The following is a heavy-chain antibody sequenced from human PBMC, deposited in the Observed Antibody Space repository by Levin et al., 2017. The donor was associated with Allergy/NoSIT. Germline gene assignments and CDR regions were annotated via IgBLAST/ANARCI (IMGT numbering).Heavy chain of an antibody. V-gene: IGHV3-23*01. CDR1: GFTFSSYA. J-gene: IGHJ6*02. CDR2: ISGTDSST. D-gene: IGHD4-23*01. CDR3: AKSGGGNREGFGVDV. Sequence: PGGSLRLSCATSGFTFSSYAMSWVRQAPGKGLEWVSTISGTDSSTFYADSVRGRFTISRDNSKNTLYLQMNSLRAEDTAVYHCAKSGGGNREGFGVDVWGQGTTVTVSS.